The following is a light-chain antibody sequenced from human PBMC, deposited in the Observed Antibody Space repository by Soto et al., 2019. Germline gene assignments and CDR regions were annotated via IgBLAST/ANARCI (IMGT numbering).Light chain of an antibody. Sequence: QSVLTQPPSVSGSPGQSVTISCTGTSTDFVSYNRVSWYQQPPGTAPKLIIYEASNRPSGVPDRFSGSKSGNTASLTISGLQAADEADYYCSLYTSEITYVFGTGTKATVL. CDR3: SLYTSEITYV. V-gene: IGLV2-18*01. CDR2: EAS. J-gene: IGLJ1*01. CDR1: STDFVSYNR.